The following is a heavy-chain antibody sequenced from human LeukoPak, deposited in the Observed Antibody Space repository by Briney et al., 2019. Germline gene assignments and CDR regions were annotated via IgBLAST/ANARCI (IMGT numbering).Heavy chain of an antibody. Sequence: DPSETLSLTCTVSGGSISSSSFYWGWIRQPPGKGLEWIGSIYYSGSTNYNPSLKSRVTISVDTSKNQFSLKLSSVTAADTAVYYCARHEDESAAAVSFDYWGQGTLVTVSS. J-gene: IGHJ4*02. CDR1: GGSISSSSFY. CDR2: IYYSGST. D-gene: IGHD6-13*01. CDR3: ARHEDESAAAVSFDY. V-gene: IGHV4-39*01.